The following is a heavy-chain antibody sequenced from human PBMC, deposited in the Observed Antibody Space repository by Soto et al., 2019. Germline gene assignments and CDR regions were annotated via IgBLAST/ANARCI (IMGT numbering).Heavy chain of an antibody. CDR1: GFRFKSFV. V-gene: IGHV3-30*06. J-gene: IGHJ4*02. D-gene: IGHD3-16*01. CDR2: TSYDGNNK. CDR3: ARWGTTGGFDL. Sequence: ESGGGVVQPGRSLRLSCAASGFRFKSFVMHWVRQAPGKGLDWVAFTSYDGNNKDYGDSVKGRFTVSRDNSQNTLHLQMDFLRPEDTALYYCARWGTTGGFDLWGQGTLVSVSS.